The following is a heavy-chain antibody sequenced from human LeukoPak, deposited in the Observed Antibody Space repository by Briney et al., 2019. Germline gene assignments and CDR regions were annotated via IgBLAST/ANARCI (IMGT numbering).Heavy chain of an antibody. D-gene: IGHD1-26*01. J-gene: IGHJ6*03. V-gene: IGHV4-39*01. CDR2: IFYSGST. CDR1: GASMRGRTYY. Sequence: KPSETLSLTCTVSGASMRGRTYYWGWIRQPPGKGLEWIGSIFYSGSTYYNPSLKSRVTISVDTSRNQFSLKLTSVTAADTAVYYCVTPSGSYQGLYYYYMDVWGKGTTVTVSS. CDR3: VTPSGSYQGLYYYYMDV.